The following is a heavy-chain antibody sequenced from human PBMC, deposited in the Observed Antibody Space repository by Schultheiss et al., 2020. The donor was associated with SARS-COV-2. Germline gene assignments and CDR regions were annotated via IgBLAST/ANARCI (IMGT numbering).Heavy chain of an antibody. Sequence: GSLRLSCTVSGGSISSSSYYWVWIRQPPGKGLEWIGSIYYSGSTYYNPSLKSRVTISVDTSKNQFSLKLSSVTAADTAVYYCARTAAGDFWSVAQNYWYFDLWGRGTLVTVSS. J-gene: IGHJ2*01. D-gene: IGHD3-3*01. CDR3: ARTAAGDFWSVAQNYWYFDL. CDR2: IYYSGST. V-gene: IGHV4-39*01. CDR1: GGSISSSSYY.